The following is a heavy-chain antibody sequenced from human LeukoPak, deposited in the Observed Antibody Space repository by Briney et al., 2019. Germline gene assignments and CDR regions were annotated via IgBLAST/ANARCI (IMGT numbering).Heavy chain of an antibody. CDR1: GGSLSGYY. CDR2: INHSGST. J-gene: IGHJ6*03. V-gene: IGHV4-34*01. Sequence: SETLSLTCAVYGGSLSGYYWSGIRQPPGKGLEWIGEINHSGSTNYNPSLKSRVTISVDTSKNQFSLKLSSVTAADTAVYYCARGQGFWGYYYYYMDVWGKGTTVTVSS. CDR3: ARGQGFWGYYYYYMDV. D-gene: IGHD3-16*01.